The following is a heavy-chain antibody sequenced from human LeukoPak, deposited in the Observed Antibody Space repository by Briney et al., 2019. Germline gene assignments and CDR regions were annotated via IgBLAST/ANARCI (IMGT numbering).Heavy chain of an antibody. D-gene: IGHD3-22*01. CDR2: IYTSGST. CDR3: ARGDYDSSGYYPAFYY. Sequence: PSETLSLTCTVSGGSISSGSYYWSWIRQPAGKGLEWIGRIYTSGSTNYNPSLKSRVTMSVDTSKNQFSLKLSSVTAADTAVYYCARGDYDSSGYYPAFYYWGQGTLVTVSS. CDR1: GGSISSGSYY. J-gene: IGHJ4*02. V-gene: IGHV4-61*02.